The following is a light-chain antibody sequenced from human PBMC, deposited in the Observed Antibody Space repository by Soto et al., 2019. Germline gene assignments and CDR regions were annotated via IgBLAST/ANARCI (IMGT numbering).Light chain of an antibody. Sequence: ETVMTQSPATLSVSPGERATLSCRASQTIKNNLAWYQQKPGQAPRLLMFRTSTRATGIPARFSGSGSGTEFNITISSLQSEDSALYYCQQYNNWPRATFGGGTKVEIK. J-gene: IGKJ4*01. CDR3: QQYNNWPRAT. V-gene: IGKV3-15*01. CDR2: RTS. CDR1: QTIKNN.